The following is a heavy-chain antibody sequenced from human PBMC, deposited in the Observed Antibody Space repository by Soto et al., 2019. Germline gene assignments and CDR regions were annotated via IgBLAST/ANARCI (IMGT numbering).Heavy chain of an antibody. J-gene: IGHJ4*02. CDR1: GGSFTAYY. CDR3: ARGRMVRAAYDY. D-gene: IGHD2-8*01. V-gene: IGHV4-34*01. CDR2: INQSGST. Sequence: PSETLSLTCAVYGGSFTAYYWTWIRQPPGKGLEWIGEINQSGSTNYNSSLRSRVTISVDTSKNQFSLHLSSVTAADTAVYYCARGRMVRAAYDYWGQGTLVTVSS.